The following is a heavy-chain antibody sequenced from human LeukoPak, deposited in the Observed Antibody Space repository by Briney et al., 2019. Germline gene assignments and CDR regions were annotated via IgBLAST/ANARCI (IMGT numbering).Heavy chain of an antibody. D-gene: IGHD6-19*01. J-gene: IGHJ4*02. CDR1: GYTFTGYY. CDR2: INPNSGGT. V-gene: IGHV1-2*06. Sequence: ASVKVSCKASGYTFTGYYMHWVRQAPGQGLEWMGRINPNSGGTNYAQKFQGRVTMTRNTSISTAYMEPSRLRSDDTAVYYCAMYSSGRYYFDYWGQGTLVTVSS. CDR3: AMYSSGRYYFDY.